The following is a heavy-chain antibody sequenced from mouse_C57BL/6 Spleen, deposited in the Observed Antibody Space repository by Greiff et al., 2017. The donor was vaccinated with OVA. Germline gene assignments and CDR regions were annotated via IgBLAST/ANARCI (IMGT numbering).Heavy chain of an antibody. CDR1: GYAFSSSW. CDR3: ANYDYDLYAMDY. Sequence: QVQLQQSGPELVKPGASVKISCKASGYAFSSSWMNWVKQRPGKGLEWIGRIYPGDGDTNYNGKFKGKATLTADKSSSTAYMQLSSLTSEDSAVYFCANYDYDLYAMDYWGQGTSVTVSS. CDR2: IYPGDGDT. V-gene: IGHV1-82*01. D-gene: IGHD2-4*01. J-gene: IGHJ4*01.